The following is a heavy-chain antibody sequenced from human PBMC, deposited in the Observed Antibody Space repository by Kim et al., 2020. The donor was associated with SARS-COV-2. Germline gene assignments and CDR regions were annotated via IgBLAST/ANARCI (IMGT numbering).Heavy chain of an antibody. CDR2: IIPIFGTA. CDR1: GGTFSSYA. Sequence: SVKVSCKASGGTFSSYAISWVRQAPGQGLEWMGGIIPIFGTANYAQKFQGRVTITADESTSTAYMELSSLRSEDTAVYYCARKGGSGSTFDYWGQGTLVTVSS. V-gene: IGHV1-69*13. CDR3: ARKGGSGSTFDY. D-gene: IGHD3-10*01. J-gene: IGHJ4*02.